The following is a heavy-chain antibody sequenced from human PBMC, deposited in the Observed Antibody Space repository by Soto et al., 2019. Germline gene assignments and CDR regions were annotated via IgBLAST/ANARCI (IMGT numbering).Heavy chain of an antibody. CDR3: ARGIVVVPAAIMAWFDP. V-gene: IGHV1-18*01. CDR2: VSAYNGNT. CDR1: GYSFTSYG. Sequence: GASVKVSCKASGYSFTSYGISWVRQAPGQGLEWMGWVSAYNGNTNYAQKLQGRVTMTTDTSTSTAYMELRSLRSDDTAVYYCARGIVVVPAAIMAWFDPWGQGTLVTVSS. D-gene: IGHD2-2*01. J-gene: IGHJ5*02.